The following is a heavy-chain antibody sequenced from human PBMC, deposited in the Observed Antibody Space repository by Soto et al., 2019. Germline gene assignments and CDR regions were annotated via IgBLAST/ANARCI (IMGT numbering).Heavy chain of an antibody. Sequence: SETLSLTCSVSRGSISSYYWSWVRQPPGKGLEWIGFIHRTGSTKYNPSLESRVTISVDTSKNLFSLRLSSVTDADTAVYYCARVYTGGGNSIDYWGQGTLVTVSS. J-gene: IGHJ4*02. CDR3: ARVYTGGGNSIDY. CDR2: IHRTGST. D-gene: IGHD2-21*02. V-gene: IGHV4-59*08. CDR1: RGSISSYY.